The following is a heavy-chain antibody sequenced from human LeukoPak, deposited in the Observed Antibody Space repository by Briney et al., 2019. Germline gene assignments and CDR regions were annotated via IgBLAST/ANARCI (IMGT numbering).Heavy chain of an antibody. CDR3: ARLPRNFGDYLAY. J-gene: IGHJ4*02. D-gene: IGHD4-17*01. Sequence: ASVKVSCKVSGYTLTELSMHWVRQAPGQGLEWMGWINPNSGGTNYAQKFQGWVTMTRDTSISTAYMELSRLTSDDTAVYYCARLPRNFGDYLAYWGQGTLVTVSS. CDR2: INPNSGGT. CDR1: GYTLTELS. V-gene: IGHV1-2*04.